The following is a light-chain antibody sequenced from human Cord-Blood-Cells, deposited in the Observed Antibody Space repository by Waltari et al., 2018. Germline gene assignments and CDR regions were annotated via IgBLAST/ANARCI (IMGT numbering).Light chain of an antibody. J-gene: IGKJ2*01. Sequence: DIVMTQSPDSLAVALGGRATINCKSSQSVVYSSNNKNYLAWYQQKPGQPPKLLIYWASTRESGVPDRFSGSGSGTDFTLTISSLQAEDVAVYYCQQYYSTPYTFGQGTKLEIK. CDR2: WAS. CDR1: QSVVYSSNNKNY. V-gene: IGKV4-1*01. CDR3: QQYYSTPYT.